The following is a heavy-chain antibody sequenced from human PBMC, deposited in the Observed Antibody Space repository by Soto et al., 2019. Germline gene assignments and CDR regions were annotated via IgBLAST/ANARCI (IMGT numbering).Heavy chain of an antibody. Sequence: SETLSLTCTVSGGSISFDHYHWTWIRQPPGKSLEWIGYVHYSGSVLYNPSLQSRVSISVDTSKNQFSLKLSSVTAADTAVYFCAREDDGGDRDYYGLDVWGQGTTVTVSS. D-gene: IGHD2-21*02. V-gene: IGHV4-30-4*01. CDR1: GGSISFDHYH. CDR2: VHYSGSV. CDR3: AREDDGGDRDYYGLDV. J-gene: IGHJ6*02.